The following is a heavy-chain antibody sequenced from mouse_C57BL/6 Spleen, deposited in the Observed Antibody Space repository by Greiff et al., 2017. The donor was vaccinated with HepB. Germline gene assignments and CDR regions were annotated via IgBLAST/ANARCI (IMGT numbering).Heavy chain of an antibody. J-gene: IGHJ2*01. CDR1: GYTFTSYW. Sequence: QVQLQQPGAELVKPGASVKLSCKASGYTFTSYWMQWVKQRPGQGLEWIGEIDPSDSYTNYNQKFKGKATLTVDTSSSTAYMQLSSLTSEDSAVYYCARWIGNYVDYWGQGTTLTVSS. V-gene: IGHV1-50*01. D-gene: IGHD1-1*02. CDR3: ARWIGNYVDY. CDR2: IDPSDSYT.